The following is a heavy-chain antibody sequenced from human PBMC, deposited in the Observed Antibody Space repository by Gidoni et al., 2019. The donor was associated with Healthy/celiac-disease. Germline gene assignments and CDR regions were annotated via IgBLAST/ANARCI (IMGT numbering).Heavy chain of an antibody. CDR3: ARVLRRASGRCQLLLSHYFDY. Sequence: GSFSGYYWSWISQPPGKGLECIGEINHSVSTNYNPSLKSRVTISVDTSKNQFSLKLSSVTAADTAVYYCARVLRRASGRCQLLLSHYFDYCGQGTLVTFSS. CDR1: GSFSGYY. J-gene: IGHJ4*02. V-gene: IGHV4-34*01. D-gene: IGHD3-22*01. CDR2: INHSVST.